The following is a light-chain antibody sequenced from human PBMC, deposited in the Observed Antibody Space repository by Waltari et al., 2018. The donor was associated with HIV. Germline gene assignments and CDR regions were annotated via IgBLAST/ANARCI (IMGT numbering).Light chain of an antibody. Sequence: DIQMTQSPSSLSASVGDRVTITCRASQTMSNFLNWYQQKPGKAPKLLIYTASNLHSGVPSRFSGSRSGTDFTLTVTSLQPEDFATYYCQQSYTSWTFGQGTKVEIK. CDR3: QQSYTSWT. V-gene: IGKV1-39*01. J-gene: IGKJ1*01. CDR1: QTMSNF. CDR2: TAS.